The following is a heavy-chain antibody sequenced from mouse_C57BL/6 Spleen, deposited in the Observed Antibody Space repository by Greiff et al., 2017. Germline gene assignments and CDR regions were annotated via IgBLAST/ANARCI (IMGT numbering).Heavy chain of an antibody. CDR1: GYTFTTYP. CDR3: ARGYYGYDGYAMDY. J-gene: IGHJ4*01. D-gene: IGHD2-2*01. V-gene: IGHV1-47*01. Sequence: QVQLKEYGAELVKPGASVKMSCKASGYTFTTYPIEWMKQNHGKSLEWIGNFHPYNDDTKYNEKFKGKATLTVEKSSSTVYLELSRLTSDDSAVYYCARGYYGYDGYAMDYWGQGTSVTVSS. CDR2: FHPYNDDT.